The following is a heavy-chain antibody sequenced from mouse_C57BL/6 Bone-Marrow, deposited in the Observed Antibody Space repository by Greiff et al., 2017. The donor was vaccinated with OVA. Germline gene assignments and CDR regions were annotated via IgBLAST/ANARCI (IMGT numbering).Heavy chain of an antibody. Sequence: QVQLQQSGAELARPGASVKLSCKASGYTFTSYGISWVKQRTGQGLEWIGEIYPRSGNTYYNEKFKGKGILTADTSSSNAYMELHSLTSEDSAVYFCARQNSLFDYWGQGTTLTVSS. CDR1: GYTFTSYG. CDR2: IYPRSGNT. J-gene: IGHJ2*01. D-gene: IGHD3-1*01. CDR3: ARQNSLFDY. V-gene: IGHV1-81*01.